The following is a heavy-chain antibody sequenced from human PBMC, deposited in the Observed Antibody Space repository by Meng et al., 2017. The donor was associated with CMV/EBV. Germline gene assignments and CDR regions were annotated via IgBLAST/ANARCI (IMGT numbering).Heavy chain of an antibody. V-gene: IGHV3-30-3*01. J-gene: IGHJ4*02. CDR1: GFTFSSYA. CDR2: ISYDGSNK. CDR3: ARGDYFDY. Sequence: VQLGGVWGGVVQPGRSLELSWAAPGFTFSSYAMHWVRQAPGKGLEWGAVISYDGSNKYYADSVKGRFTISRDNSKNTLYLQMNSLRAEDTAVYYCARGDYFDYWGQGTLVTVSS.